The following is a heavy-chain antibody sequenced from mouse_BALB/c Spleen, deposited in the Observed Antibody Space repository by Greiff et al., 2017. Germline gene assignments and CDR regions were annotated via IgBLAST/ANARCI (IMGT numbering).Heavy chain of an antibody. V-gene: IGHV14-3*02. CDR2: IDPANGNT. Sequence: EVKLEESGAELVKPGASVKLSCTASGFNIKDTYMHWVKQRPEQGLEWIGRIDPANGNTKYDPKFQGKATITADTSSNTAYLQLSSLTSEDTAVYYCARSDYGDYWGQGTTLTVSS. CDR1: GFNIKDTY. CDR3: ARSDYGDY. D-gene: IGHD1-2*01. J-gene: IGHJ2*01.